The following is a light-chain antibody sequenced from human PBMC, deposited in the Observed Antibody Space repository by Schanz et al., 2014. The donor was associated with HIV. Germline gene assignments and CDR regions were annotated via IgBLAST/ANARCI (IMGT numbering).Light chain of an antibody. J-gene: IGLJ2*01. V-gene: IGLV2-23*02. CDR3: CSYAGSLPLV. CDR2: EVN. CDR1: SSDIGYYKL. Sequence: QSVLTQPASVSGSPGQSITISCTGTSSDIGYYKLVSWYQQYPGKAPKLIIFEVNKRPSGVSNRFSGSKSGNTASLTISGLQAEDEADYYCCSYAGSLPLVFGGGTKLTVL.